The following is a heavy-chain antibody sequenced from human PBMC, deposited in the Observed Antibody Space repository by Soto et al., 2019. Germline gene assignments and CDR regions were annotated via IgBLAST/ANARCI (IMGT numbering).Heavy chain of an antibody. D-gene: IGHD3-22*01. Sequence: EVQLVESGGGLVQPGGSLRLSCAASGFTFSNYEMNWVRQTPGKGLEWVSYISYTGSTIYYADSVRGRLTISRDNSKNSLYLQMNSLRAEDTAVYYCARGLRIYYDRSGLHYWGQGTLVTVSS. CDR3: ARGLRIYYDRSGLHY. CDR1: GFTFSNYE. CDR2: ISYTGSTI. V-gene: IGHV3-48*03. J-gene: IGHJ4*02.